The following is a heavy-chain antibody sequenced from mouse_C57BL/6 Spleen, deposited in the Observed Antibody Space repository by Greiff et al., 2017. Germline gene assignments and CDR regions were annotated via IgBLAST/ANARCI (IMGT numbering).Heavy chain of an antibody. CDR1: GYTFTDYE. V-gene: IGHV1-15*01. CDR2: IDPETGGT. D-gene: IGHD1-1*01. Sequence: QVQLKESGAELVRPGASVTLSCKASGYTFTDYEMHWVKQTPVHGLEWIGAIDPETGGTAYNQKFKGKAILTADKSSSTAYMELRSLTSEDSAVYYGTRSPISAGVGGPFFDYWGQGTTLTVAS. J-gene: IGHJ2*01. CDR3: TRSPISAGVGGPFFDY.